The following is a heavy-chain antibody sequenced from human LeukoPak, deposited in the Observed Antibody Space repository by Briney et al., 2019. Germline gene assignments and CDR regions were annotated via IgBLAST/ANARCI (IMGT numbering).Heavy chain of an antibody. CDR3: ARDSRVGATTGVDAFDI. J-gene: IGHJ3*02. Sequence: PGRSLRLSCAASGFTFSSYGMHWVRQAPGKGLEWVAVISYDGSNKYYADSVKGRFTISRDNSKNTLYLQMNSLRAEDTAVYYCARDSRVGATTGVDAFDIWGQGTMVTVSS. D-gene: IGHD1-26*01. CDR1: GFTFSSYG. V-gene: IGHV3-30*03. CDR2: ISYDGSNK.